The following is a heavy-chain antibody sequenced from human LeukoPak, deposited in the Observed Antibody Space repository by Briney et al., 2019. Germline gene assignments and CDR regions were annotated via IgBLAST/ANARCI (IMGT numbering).Heavy chain of an antibody. CDR2: INAGNGNT. J-gene: IGHJ6*02. CDR3: ARLAFGEDGMDV. CDR1: GYIFTSYG. D-gene: IGHD3-10*01. V-gene: IGHV1-3*01. Sequence: GASVKVSCKASGYIFTSYGISWVRQAPGQRLEWMGWINAGNGNTKYSQKFQGRVTITRDTSASTAYMELSSLRSEDTAVYYCARLAFGEDGMDVWGQGTTVTVSS.